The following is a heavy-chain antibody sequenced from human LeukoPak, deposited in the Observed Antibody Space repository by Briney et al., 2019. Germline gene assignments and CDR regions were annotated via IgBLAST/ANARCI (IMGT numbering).Heavy chain of an antibody. CDR3: AGDWPGDYLLF. CDR1: GYTFTGYF. J-gene: IGHJ4*02. V-gene: IGHV1-2*02. Sequence: ASVKVSCKASGYTFTGYFMHWVRQAPGQGLEWMGWINPNSGGTSYLQNFQGRVTMTRDTSISTAYMDLSRLRSDDTAVYYCAGDWPGDYLLFWGQGPLVSVSS. CDR2: INPNSGGT.